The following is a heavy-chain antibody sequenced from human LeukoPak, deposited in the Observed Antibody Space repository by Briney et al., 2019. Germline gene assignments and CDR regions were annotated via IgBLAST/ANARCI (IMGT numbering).Heavy chain of an antibody. CDR2: IGGRGTNT. CDR1: GLTFNNFA. J-gene: IGHJ4*02. CDR3: ARDQDWGFDY. V-gene: IGHV3-23*01. D-gene: IGHD7-27*01. Sequence: GGSLRLSCEASGLTFNNFALHWIRQAPGKGLEWVSAIGGRGTNTFYADSVKGRFTISRDNSKNTLYLQMNSLRDDDTAVYYCARDQDWGFDYWGQGILVTVSS.